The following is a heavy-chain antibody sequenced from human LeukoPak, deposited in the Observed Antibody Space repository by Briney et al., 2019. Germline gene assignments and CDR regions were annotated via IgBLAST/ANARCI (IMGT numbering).Heavy chain of an antibody. D-gene: IGHD4-23*01. J-gene: IGHJ4*02. CDR2: ISGSGGNT. CDR3: AKDQYGGNPQYYFDY. V-gene: IGHV3-23*01. Sequence: PGGSLRLSCAASGFTFSSYAMSWVRQAPGKGLDWVSAISGSGGNTYYADSGKGRFTISRDNSKNTLYLQMNSLRAEDTAVYYCAKDQYGGNPQYYFDYWGQGTLVTVSS. CDR1: GFTFSSYA.